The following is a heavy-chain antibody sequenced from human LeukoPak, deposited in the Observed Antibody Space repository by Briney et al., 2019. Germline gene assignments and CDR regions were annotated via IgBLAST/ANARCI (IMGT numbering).Heavy chain of an antibody. CDR1: GFTFSSYA. CDR3: VRDLGGRSGH. D-gene: IGHD1-26*01. CDR2: ISGGGGGT. J-gene: IGHJ4*02. V-gene: IGHV3-23*01. Sequence: TGGSLRVSCATSGFTFSSYAMSWVRQAPGKGLEWVSEISGGGGGTNYADSVKGRFTIFRDNAKNTLYLQMNSLRAEDTAVYYCVRDLGGRSGHWGQGTLVTVSS.